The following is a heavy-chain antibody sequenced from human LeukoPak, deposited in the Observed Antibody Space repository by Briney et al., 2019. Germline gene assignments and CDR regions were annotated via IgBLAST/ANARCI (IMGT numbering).Heavy chain of an antibody. J-gene: IGHJ4*02. V-gene: IGHV3-48*01. CDR3: ARDDTVTSHFDY. Sequence: TGGSLRLSCAASGFTFSTYAMNWVRQAPGKGLEWVSYISGSSSNIFYADSVKGRFTISRDNAKNSLYLQMNSLRAEDTAVYYCARDDTVTSHFDYWGQGTLVTVPS. CDR1: GFTFSTYA. CDR2: ISGSSSNI. D-gene: IGHD4-11*01.